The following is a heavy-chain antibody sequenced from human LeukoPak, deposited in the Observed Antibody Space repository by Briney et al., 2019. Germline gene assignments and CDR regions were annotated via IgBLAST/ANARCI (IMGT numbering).Heavy chain of an antibody. V-gene: IGHV3-23*01. Sequence: GGSLRLPCAASGFTFSNYAMSWVRQAPGKGLEWVSAISGSGSSTYYADSVKGRFTISRDNSKNTLYLQMNSLRAEDTAVYYCAKGQQLVRSGWFDPWGQGTLVTVSS. J-gene: IGHJ5*02. D-gene: IGHD6-13*01. CDR3: AKGQQLVRSGWFDP. CDR2: ISGSGSST. CDR1: GFTFSNYA.